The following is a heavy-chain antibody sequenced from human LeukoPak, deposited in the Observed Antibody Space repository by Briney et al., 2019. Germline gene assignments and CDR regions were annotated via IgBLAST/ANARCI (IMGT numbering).Heavy chain of an antibody. CDR1: GFTFSSSA. CDR3: ARSPQGSSRLRYFDEYGMDV. V-gene: IGHV3-23*01. CDR2: ISNNGGYT. D-gene: IGHD3-9*01. J-gene: IGHJ6*02. Sequence: GGSLRLSCAASGFTFSSSAMSWVRQAPGKGLEWVSAISNNGGYTYYADSVQGRFTISRDNSKSTLCLQMNSLRAEDTAVYYCARSPQGSSRLRYFDEYGMDVWGQGTTVTVSS.